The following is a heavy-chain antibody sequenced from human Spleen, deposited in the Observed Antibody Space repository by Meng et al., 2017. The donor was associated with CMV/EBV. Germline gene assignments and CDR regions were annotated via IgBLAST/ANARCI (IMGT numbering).Heavy chain of an antibody. CDR1: GYSISSGYY. CDR2: IYYSGST. V-gene: IGHV4-61*01. D-gene: IGHD2-15*01. J-gene: IGHJ6*02. Sequence: SETLSLTCTVSGYSISSGYYWSWIRQPPGKGLEWIGYIYYSGSTNYNPSLKSRVTISVDTSKNQFSLKLSSVTAADTAVYYCARENRRNAAGGYYYYYGMDVWGQGTTVTVSS. CDR3: ARENRRNAAGGYYYYYGMDV.